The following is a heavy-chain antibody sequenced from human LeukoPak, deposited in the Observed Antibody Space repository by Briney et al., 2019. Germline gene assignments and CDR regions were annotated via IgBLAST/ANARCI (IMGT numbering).Heavy chain of an antibody. V-gene: IGHV1-69*05. CDR2: IIPIFGTA. CDR3: ARSEYYYDSSASDY. CDR1: GGTFSSYA. J-gene: IGHJ4*02. D-gene: IGHD3-22*01. Sequence: SVKVSCKASGGTFSSYAISWVRQAPGQGLEWMGGIIPIFGTANYAQKFQGRVTITTDESTSTAYMELRSLRSDDTAVYYCARSEYYYDSSASDYWGQGTLVTVSS.